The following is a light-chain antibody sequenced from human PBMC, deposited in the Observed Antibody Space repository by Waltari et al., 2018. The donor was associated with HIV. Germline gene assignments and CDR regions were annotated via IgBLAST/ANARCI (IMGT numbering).Light chain of an antibody. CDR3: AAWDDPLSGHLI. J-gene: IGLJ2*01. V-gene: IGLV1-47*01. Sequence: QSVLTQPPSMSGTPGQTVTISCSGGSSNIGSNYVFWYQHLPGAAPKPLIYRNNQRPSGDPDRFSGSKSGTSASLAISGLRSEDEAEYYWAAWDDPLSGHLIFGGGTKLTV. CDR1: SSNIGSNY. CDR2: RNN.